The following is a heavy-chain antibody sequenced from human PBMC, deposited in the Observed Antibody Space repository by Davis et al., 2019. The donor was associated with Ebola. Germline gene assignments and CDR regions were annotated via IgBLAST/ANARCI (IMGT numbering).Heavy chain of an antibody. J-gene: IGHJ2*01. V-gene: IGHV5-51*01. CDR3: ARPGVSGSWYFDL. CDR1: GYSLTSYW. CDR2: IYPGDSDT. Sequence: GESLKIPCKGSGYSLTSYWIGWVRQLPGKGLEWMGIIYPGDSDTRYSPSFQGQVTISADKSISTAYLQWSSLKASDTAMYYCARPGVSGSWYFDLWGRGTLVTVSS. D-gene: IGHD6-19*01.